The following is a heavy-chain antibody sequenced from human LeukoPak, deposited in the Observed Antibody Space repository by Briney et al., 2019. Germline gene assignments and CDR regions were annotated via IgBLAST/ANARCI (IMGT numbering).Heavy chain of an antibody. CDR2: IYYSGST. V-gene: IGHV4-59*08. CDR1: GGSTSSYY. Sequence: SETLSLTCTVSGGSTSSYYWSWIRQPPGKGLEWIGYIYYSGSTNYNPSLKSRVTISVDTSKNQFSLKLSSVTAADTAVYYCARSYGDYGFPFDLWGRGTLVTVSS. J-gene: IGHJ2*01. D-gene: IGHD4-17*01. CDR3: ARSYGDYGFPFDL.